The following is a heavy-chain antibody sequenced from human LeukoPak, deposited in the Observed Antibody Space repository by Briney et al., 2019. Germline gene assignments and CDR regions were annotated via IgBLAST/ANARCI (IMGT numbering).Heavy chain of an antibody. CDR1: GFTFSRYW. J-gene: IGHJ4*02. CDR2: IKPDGSEI. CDR3: AKETDPGSTSFYVFDS. D-gene: IGHD3-10*01. Sequence: PGGSLRLSCAASGFTFSRYWMSWVRQAPGKGLEWVANIKPDGSEIHYVDSVKGRFTISRDNAKNSLFLQMSSLRVGDSAVYHCAKETDPGSTSFYVFDSWGQGTLVTVSS. V-gene: IGHV3-7*01.